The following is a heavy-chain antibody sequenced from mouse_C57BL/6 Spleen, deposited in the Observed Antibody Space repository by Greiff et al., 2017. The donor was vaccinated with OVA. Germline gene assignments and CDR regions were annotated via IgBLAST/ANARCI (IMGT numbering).Heavy chain of an antibody. Sequence: VQLVESGPGLVQPSQSLSITCTVSGFSLTSYGVHWVRQSPGKGLEWLGVIWSGGSTDYNAAFISRLSTSKKNTKSQIFFTMNSLQADDTAIYYCARRLYYAMDYWGQGTSVTVSS. J-gene: IGHJ4*01. V-gene: IGHV2-2*01. CDR1: GFSLTSYG. CDR3: ARRLYYAMDY. CDR2: IWSGGST.